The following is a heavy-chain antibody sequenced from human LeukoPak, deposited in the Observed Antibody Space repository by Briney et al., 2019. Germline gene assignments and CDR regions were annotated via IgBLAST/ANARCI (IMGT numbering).Heavy chain of an antibody. CDR1: GYTFTGYY. CDR2: INPNSGGT. Sequence: ASVKVSCKASGYTFTGYYMHWVRQAPGQGLEWMGWINPNSGGTNYAQKFQGRVTMTRDTSTSTVYMELSSLRSEDTAVYYCARDRGGNTYWFDPWGQGTLVTVSS. D-gene: IGHD4-23*01. CDR3: ARDRGGNTYWFDP. V-gene: IGHV1-2*02. J-gene: IGHJ5*02.